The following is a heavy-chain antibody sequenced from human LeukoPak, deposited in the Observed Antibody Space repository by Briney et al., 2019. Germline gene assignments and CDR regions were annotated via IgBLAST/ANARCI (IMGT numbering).Heavy chain of an antibody. CDR1: GFTFSSYA. J-gene: IGHJ5*02. CDR2: ISGSGDNT. D-gene: IGHD4-17*01. CDR3: IVFGDSNH. Sequence: GGSLRLSCAASGFTFSSYAMSWVRQAPGKGPEWVSTISGSGDNTYDADSVKGRFTISRDNSKNTLYLQINSLRVEDTAVYYCIVFGDSNHWGQGTLVTVSS. V-gene: IGHV3-23*01.